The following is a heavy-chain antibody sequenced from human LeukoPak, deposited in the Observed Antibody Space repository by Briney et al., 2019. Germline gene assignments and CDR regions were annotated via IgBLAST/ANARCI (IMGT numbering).Heavy chain of an antibody. J-gene: IGHJ3*02. Sequence: GESLKISCKGSGYSFTSYWIGWVRQMPGKGLEWMGIIYPGDSGTRYSPSFQGQVTISADKSISTAYLQWSSLKASDTAMYYCARQYCSGGSCYPNAFDIWGQGTMVTVSS. CDR2: IYPGDSGT. CDR3: ARQYCSGGSCYPNAFDI. CDR1: GYSFTSYW. D-gene: IGHD2-15*01. V-gene: IGHV5-51*01.